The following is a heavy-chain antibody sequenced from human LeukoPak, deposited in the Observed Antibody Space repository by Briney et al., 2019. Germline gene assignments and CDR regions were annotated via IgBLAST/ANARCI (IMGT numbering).Heavy chain of an antibody. CDR1: GFDFSSNW. Sequence: GGSLRLSCAASGFDFSSNWMHWVRHAPGQGLVWELRIKGDGISTNYADSVKGRFTISIDIAKNTLYLQMNSLRAEDTGVYYCAKDHYWSIDYWGRGTLVTVSS. V-gene: IGHV3-74*01. CDR3: AKDHYWSIDY. CDR2: IKGDGIST. J-gene: IGHJ4*02. D-gene: IGHD3-3*01.